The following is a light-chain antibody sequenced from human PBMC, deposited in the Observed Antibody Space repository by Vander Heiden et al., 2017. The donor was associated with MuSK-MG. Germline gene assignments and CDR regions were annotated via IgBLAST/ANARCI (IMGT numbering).Light chain of an antibody. J-gene: IGLJ2*01. CDR1: SGNIDSNY. Sequence: NFMLTQPRSVSESPGKTVTITCTRSSGNIDSNYVRWYQQRPGSSPTTVILNDDQRASGVPARFSGSIDKPSNSATLTISGLQAEDEADYFCQSHDESVGVFGGGTKLTVL. V-gene: IGLV6-57*01. CDR3: QSHDESVGV. CDR2: NDD.